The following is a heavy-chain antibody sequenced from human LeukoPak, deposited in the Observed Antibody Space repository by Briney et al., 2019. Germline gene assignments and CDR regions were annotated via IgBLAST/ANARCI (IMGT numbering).Heavy chain of an antibody. J-gene: IGHJ6*02. D-gene: IGHD1-26*01. Sequence: GGSLRLSCAASGSAFSRSWIHWVRQAPGKGLVWVSHINNDATRTTYADSVRGRFTISRDNAKNTVSLQINSLRAEDTAVYYCASDGAYAMAVWGQGTTVTVSS. CDR1: GSAFSRSW. V-gene: IGHV3-74*01. CDR2: INNDATRT. CDR3: ASDGAYAMAV.